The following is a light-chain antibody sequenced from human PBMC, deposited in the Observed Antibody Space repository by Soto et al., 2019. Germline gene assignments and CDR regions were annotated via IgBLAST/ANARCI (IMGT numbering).Light chain of an antibody. Sequence: QSVLTQPASVSGSPGQSITISCTGTTSDVGGYNYVSWNQQHPGKVPKLLIHEVSNRPSGVSNRFSGSKSGNTASLTISGLQGEDEADYYCLSKTSTISYVFGHGPKVTVL. CDR2: EVS. J-gene: IGLJ1*01. CDR3: LSKTSTISYV. CDR1: TSDVGGYNY. V-gene: IGLV2-14*01.